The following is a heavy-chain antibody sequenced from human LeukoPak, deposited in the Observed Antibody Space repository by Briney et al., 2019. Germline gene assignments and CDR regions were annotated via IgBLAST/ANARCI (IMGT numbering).Heavy chain of an antibody. J-gene: IGHJ6*04. Sequence: GGSLRLSCAASGFTFSSYSMNWVRRAPGKGLEWVSYISSSGSTIYYADSVKGRFTISRDNAKNSLYLQMNSLRAEDTAVYYCAELGITMIGGVWGKGTTVTISS. CDR3: AELGITMIGGV. V-gene: IGHV3-48*04. CDR1: GFTFSSYS. D-gene: IGHD3-10*02. CDR2: ISSSGSTI.